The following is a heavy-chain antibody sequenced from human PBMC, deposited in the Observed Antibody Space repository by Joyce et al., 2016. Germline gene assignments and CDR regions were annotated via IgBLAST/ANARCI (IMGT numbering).Heavy chain of an antibody. V-gene: IGHV3-7*03. Sequence: EVQLVESGGGLVQPGGSLRLSCASSGFSFSSSWMTWVRQAPGKGLEWVGNIKEDGTQKYYGDSVKGRFTISRDNDKNSVYLKSNSLRGEDTAVYYCARDRGWFAIDFWGQGTLVSVSS. CDR2: IKEDGTQK. J-gene: IGHJ4*02. CDR1: GFSFSSSW. CDR3: ARDRGWFAIDF. D-gene: IGHD3-10*01.